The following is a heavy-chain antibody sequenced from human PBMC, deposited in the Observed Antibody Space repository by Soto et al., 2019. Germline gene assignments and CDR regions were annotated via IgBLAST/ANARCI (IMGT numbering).Heavy chain of an antibody. D-gene: IGHD6-13*01. CDR2: IYWDDDK. J-gene: IGHJ4*02. CDR1: GFSLSTSGVG. V-gene: IGHV2-5*02. Sequence: QITLKESGPTLVKPTQTLTLTCTFSGFSLSTSGVGGGWIRQPPGKALEWLALIYWDDDKRYSPSLKSRLTITQDTSKNQVVLTMTNMDPVDTATYYCAHRSIAAAGRFHFDYWGQGTLVTVSS. CDR3: AHRSIAAAGRFHFDY.